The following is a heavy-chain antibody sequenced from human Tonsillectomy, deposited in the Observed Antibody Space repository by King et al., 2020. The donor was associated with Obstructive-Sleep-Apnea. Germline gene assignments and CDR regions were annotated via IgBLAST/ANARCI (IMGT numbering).Heavy chain of an antibody. V-gene: IGHV3-43D*03. CDR1: GFTFDDYA. CDR2: ISWDGGST. Sequence: VQLVESGGVVVQPGGSLRLSCAASGFTFDDYAMHWVRQAPGRGLEWVSLISWDGGSTYYADSVKGRFTISRDNSKNSLYLQMNSLRAEDTALYYCAKDPYSSSWGGWFDPWGQGTLVTVSS. CDR3: AKDPYSSSWGGWFDP. D-gene: IGHD6-13*01. J-gene: IGHJ5*02.